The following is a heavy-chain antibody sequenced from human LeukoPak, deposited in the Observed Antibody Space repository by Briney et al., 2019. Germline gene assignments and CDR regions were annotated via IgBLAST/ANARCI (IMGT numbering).Heavy chain of an antibody. CDR2: INSDGTYT. J-gene: IGHJ4*02. CDR1: GFTFSTYW. V-gene: IGHV3-74*01. Sequence: QPGGSLRLSCAASGFTFSTYWMHWVRQAPGKGLVWVSRINSDGTYTSYADSVKGRFTISRDNAKNTLWLQMNSLRAEDTAVYYCASQVGAPTSDYWGQGTLVTVSS. D-gene: IGHD1-26*01. CDR3: ASQVGAPTSDY.